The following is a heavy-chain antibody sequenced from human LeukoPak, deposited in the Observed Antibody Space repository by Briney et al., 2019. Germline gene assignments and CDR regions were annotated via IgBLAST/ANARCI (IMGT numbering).Heavy chain of an antibody. V-gene: IGHV3-33*03. D-gene: IGHD1/OR15-1a*01. J-gene: IGHJ4*02. Sequence: GGSLRLSCAASGFTFSSYGMHWVRQAPGKGLEWVAVIWYDGSNKYYADSVKGRFTISRDNAKNSLFLQMNSLRAEDTAMYYCAKGTKPVMTIPDYWGQGILVTVSS. CDR1: GFTFSSYG. CDR2: IWYDGSNK. CDR3: AKGTKPVMTIPDY.